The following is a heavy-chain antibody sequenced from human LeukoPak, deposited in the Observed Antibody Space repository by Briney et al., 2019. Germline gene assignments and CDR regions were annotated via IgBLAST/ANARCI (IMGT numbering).Heavy chain of an antibody. CDR3: ARHYRVPSTGYSSGWYLDY. V-gene: IGHV5-51*01. J-gene: IGHJ4*02. D-gene: IGHD6-19*01. CDR1: GYSFTSYW. CDR2: IYPGDSDT. Sequence: GESLKISCKGSGYSFTSYWIGWVRQMPGKGLEWMGIIYPGDSDTRYSPSFQGQVTISADKSISTAYLQWSSLKASDTAMYYCARHYRVPSTGYSSGWYLDYWGQGTLVTVSS.